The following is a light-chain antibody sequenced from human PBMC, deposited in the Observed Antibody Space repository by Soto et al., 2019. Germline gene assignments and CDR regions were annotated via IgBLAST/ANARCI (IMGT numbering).Light chain of an antibody. CDR1: QGISNY. V-gene: IGKV1-9*01. CDR3: QQVTDYPLT. Sequence: DIQLTQSPSFLSASVGDRVTITCRANQGISNYLAWYQQKPGKAPKLLIYAASTLHSGVPPRFSGSGSGTEFTLTISTLQPEDFATYYCQQVTDYPLTFGGGTKVEIK. CDR2: AAS. J-gene: IGKJ4*01.